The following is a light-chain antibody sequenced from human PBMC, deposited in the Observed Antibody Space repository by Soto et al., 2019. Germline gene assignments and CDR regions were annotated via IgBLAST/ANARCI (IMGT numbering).Light chain of an antibody. Sequence: EVVMTQSPATLSVSPGERATLSCRASQNVNSDLAWYQQKPGQAPRLLIYGASTRATGIPARFSGSGSGTEFTLTISSLQSEDFAVYYCQQYNSWPPWTFGQGSKVEIK. CDR2: GAS. V-gene: IGKV3D-15*01. J-gene: IGKJ1*01. CDR1: QNVNSD. CDR3: QQYNSWPPWT.